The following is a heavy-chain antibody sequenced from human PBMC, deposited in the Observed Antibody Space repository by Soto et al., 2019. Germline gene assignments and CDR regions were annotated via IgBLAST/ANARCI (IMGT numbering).Heavy chain of an antibody. J-gene: IGHJ4*02. V-gene: IGHV4-39*01. CDR3: ARISGSYSQFDY. CDR2: IYYSGST. CDR1: GGSISSSSYY. D-gene: IGHD1-26*01. Sequence: SETLSLTCTVSGGSISSSSYYWGWIRQPPGKGLEWNGSIYYSGSTYYNPSLKSRVTISVDTSKSQFSLKLSSVTAAYPAVYYCARISGSYSQFDYWGQGTLVTVSS.